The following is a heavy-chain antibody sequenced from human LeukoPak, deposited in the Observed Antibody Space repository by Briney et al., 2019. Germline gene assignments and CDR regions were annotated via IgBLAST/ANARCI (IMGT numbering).Heavy chain of an antibody. CDR1: GFTVSSNY. Sequence: PGGSLRLSCAASGFTVSSNYMSWVRQAPGKGLEWVSVIYSGGSTYYADSVKGRFTISRDNAKNSLYLQMNSLRAEDTAVYYCAREQGGWYDYYYYGMDVWGQGTTVTVSS. CDR3: AREQGGWYDYYYYGMDV. J-gene: IGHJ6*02. CDR2: IYSGGST. D-gene: IGHD6-19*01. V-gene: IGHV3-53*01.